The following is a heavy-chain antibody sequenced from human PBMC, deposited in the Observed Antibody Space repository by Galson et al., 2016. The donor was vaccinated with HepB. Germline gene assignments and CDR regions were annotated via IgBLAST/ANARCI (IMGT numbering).Heavy chain of an antibody. CDR1: GFTFSSFS. CDR2: VSSSGETV. D-gene: IGHD3-22*01. Sequence: SLRLSCAASGFTFSSFSMNWVRQAPGKGLEWISYVSSSGETVYYADSVKGRFTIARDNAKNSLYLQMNSLRDEDTAVYFCAWDLVYYYGSSGHHGFDFWGQGTMVTVSS. V-gene: IGHV3-48*02. CDR3: AWDLVYYYGSSGHHGFDF. J-gene: IGHJ3*01.